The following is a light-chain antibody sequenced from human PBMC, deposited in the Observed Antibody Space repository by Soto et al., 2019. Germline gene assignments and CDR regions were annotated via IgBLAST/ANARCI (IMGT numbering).Light chain of an antibody. J-gene: IGKJ1*01. V-gene: IGKV4-1*01. Sequence: DIVMTQSPDSLAVSLGERSTINCNSRQTIFYSSNNKNYLAWYQQKPGQPPKLLIYWASTRESGVPDRFSGSGSGTDFTLTISSLQAEDVAVYYCQQYYNTPWTFGQGTKVDIK. CDR2: WAS. CDR3: QQYYNTPWT. CDR1: QTIFYSSNNKNY.